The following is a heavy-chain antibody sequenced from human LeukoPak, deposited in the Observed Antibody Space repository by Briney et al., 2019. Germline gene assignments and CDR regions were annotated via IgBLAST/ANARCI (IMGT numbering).Heavy chain of an antibody. CDR3: ARHKQLVPPFDP. J-gene: IGHJ5*02. CDR2: ISGYNGNT. V-gene: IGHV1-18*01. CDR1: GYTFTSYG. Sequence: EASVKVSCKASGYTFTSYGISWVRQAPGQGLEWMGWISGYNGNTNYAQKLQGRVTMTTDTSTNTAYMELRSLRSDDTAVYYCARHKQLVPPFDPWGQGTLVTVSS. D-gene: IGHD6-13*01.